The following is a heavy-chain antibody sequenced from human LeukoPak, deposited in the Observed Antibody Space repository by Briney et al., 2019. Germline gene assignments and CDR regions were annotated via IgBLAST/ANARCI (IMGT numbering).Heavy chain of an antibody. D-gene: IGHD6-6*01. CDR3: ARVRSSSSRCCYYIDV. J-gene: IGHJ6*03. V-gene: IGHV4-39*07. CDR2: IYYSGRT. CDR1: GGSPSSSRYY. Sequence: SETLSLTCILSGGSPSSSRYYWVWIRQPPGKGLEWIGSIYYSGRTYYNSSLKSRVTIAVDTSKIQFSLKLSSVTAADTAVYYCARVRSSSSRCCYYIDVWGKGTTVTVSS.